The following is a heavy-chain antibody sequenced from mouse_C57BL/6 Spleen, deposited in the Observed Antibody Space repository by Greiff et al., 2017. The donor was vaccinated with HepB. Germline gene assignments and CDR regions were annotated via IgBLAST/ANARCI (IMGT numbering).Heavy chain of an antibody. CDR1: GYSITSGYY. Sequence: EVQLVESGPGLVKPSQSLSLTCSVTGYSITSGYYWNWIRQFPGNNLEWMGYISYDGSNNYNPSLKNRISITRDTSKNQFFLKLNSVTTEDTATYYCAREGGNAMDYWGQGTSVTVSS. V-gene: IGHV3-6*01. CDR2: ISYDGSN. J-gene: IGHJ4*01. CDR3: AREGGNAMDY.